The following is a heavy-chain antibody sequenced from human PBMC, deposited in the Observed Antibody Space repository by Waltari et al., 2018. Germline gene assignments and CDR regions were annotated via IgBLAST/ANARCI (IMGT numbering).Heavy chain of an antibody. Sequence: QVQLQQWGAGLLKPSETLSLTCGVRGGSFSSYYWSWIRQYPGKGLEWIGEINHAGNIHYNPSFKSRVTMSIDTARNQFSLEVKSVIAADTAVYFCARISGLDYATPMWGLGTVVTVSS. CDR2: INHAGNI. CDR1: GGSFSSYY. CDR3: ARISGLDYATPM. V-gene: IGHV4-34*01. D-gene: IGHD5-12*01. J-gene: IGHJ3*01.